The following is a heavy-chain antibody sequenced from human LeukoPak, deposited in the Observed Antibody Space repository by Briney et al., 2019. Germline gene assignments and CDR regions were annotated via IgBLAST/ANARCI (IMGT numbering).Heavy chain of an antibody. Sequence: SETLSLTCTVSGGSISSSSYYWGWIRQPPGKGLEWIGSIYYSGSTYYNPSLKSRVTISVDTSKNQFSLKLSSVTAADTAVYYCARDGYYDSSVVDAFDIWGQGTMVTVSS. CDR2: IYYSGST. CDR3: ARDGYYDSSVVDAFDI. D-gene: IGHD3-22*01. V-gene: IGHV4-39*07. CDR1: GGSISSSSYY. J-gene: IGHJ3*02.